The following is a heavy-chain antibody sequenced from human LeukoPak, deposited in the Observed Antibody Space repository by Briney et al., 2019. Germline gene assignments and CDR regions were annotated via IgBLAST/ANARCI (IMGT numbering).Heavy chain of an antibody. Sequence: GESLKISCKGSGYRFTTYWIGWVRQMPGKGLEWMGILYPGDSDTRYSPSFQGQVTISADKSISTAYLQWSSLKASDTAMYYCARRGVWTGTTVMADWYFDLWGRGTLVTVSS. D-gene: IGHD1-7*01. CDR3: ARRGVWTGTTVMADWYFDL. J-gene: IGHJ2*01. CDR1: GYRFTTYW. CDR2: LYPGDSDT. V-gene: IGHV5-51*01.